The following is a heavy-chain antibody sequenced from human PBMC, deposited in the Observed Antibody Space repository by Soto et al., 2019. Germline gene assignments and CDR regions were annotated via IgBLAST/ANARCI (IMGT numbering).Heavy chain of an antibody. V-gene: IGHV3-23*01. CDR1: GFTFSSYA. D-gene: IGHD1-7*01. CDR3: AKRGSGITGTTKSNYYYYYMDV. Sequence: GGSLRLSCAASGFTFSSYAMSWVRQAPGKGLEWVSAISGSGGSTYYADSVKGRFTISRDNSKNTLYLQMNSLRAEDTAVYYCAKRGSGITGTTKSNYYYYYMDVWGKGTTVTVSS. J-gene: IGHJ6*03. CDR2: ISGSGGST.